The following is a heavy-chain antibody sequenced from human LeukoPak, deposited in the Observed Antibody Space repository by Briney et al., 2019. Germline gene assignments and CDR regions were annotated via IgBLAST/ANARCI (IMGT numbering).Heavy chain of an antibody. CDR2: ISSSSTYI. CDR3: ARGYGSGRAPAPDYGMDV. J-gene: IGHJ6*02. CDR1: GFTLSTYS. Sequence: GGSLRLSCTASGFTLSTYSLNWVRQAPGKGLEWVSSISSSSTYIYYADSLKGRLTISRDNAKNSLSLQTNSLSAEDTAVYYCARGYGSGRAPAPDYGMDVWGQGTTVTVSS. V-gene: IGHV3-21*01. D-gene: IGHD3-10*01.